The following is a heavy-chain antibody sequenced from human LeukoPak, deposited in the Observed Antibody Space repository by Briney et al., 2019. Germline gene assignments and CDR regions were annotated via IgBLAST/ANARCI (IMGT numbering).Heavy chain of an antibody. V-gene: IGHV3-21*01. CDR2: ISSSSSYI. CDR3: ARDAGAGWELLGRNDY. J-gene: IGHJ4*02. CDR1: GLTFSDYN. Sequence: GGSLRLSCAASGLTFSDYNMNWVRQAPGKGLEWVSSISSSSSYIYYTDSVKGRFTISRDNAKNSLYLQMNSLRAEDTAMYYCARDAGAGWELLGRNDYWGQGTLVTVSS. D-gene: IGHD1-26*01.